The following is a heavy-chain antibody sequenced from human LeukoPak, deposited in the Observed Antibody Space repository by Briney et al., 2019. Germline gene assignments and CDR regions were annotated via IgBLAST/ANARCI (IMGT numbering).Heavy chain of an antibody. J-gene: IGHJ4*02. V-gene: IGHV3-21*01. Sequence: GGSLRLSCAASGVTFSSYSMNWVRQAPGKGLEWVSYISSGSTYMYYADSLKGRFTISRDNAKSSLYLQMNSLRAEDTAMYYCARDIVHCGGDCYPGRGFDYWGQGTLVTVSS. CDR1: GVTFSSYS. CDR3: ARDIVHCGGDCYPGRGFDY. D-gene: IGHD2-21*02. CDR2: ISSGSTYM.